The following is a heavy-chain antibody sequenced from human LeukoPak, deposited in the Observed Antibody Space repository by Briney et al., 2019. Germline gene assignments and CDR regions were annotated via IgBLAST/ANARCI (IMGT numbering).Heavy chain of an antibody. CDR3: ARDINTYYYGNKEAYFDF. CDR2: ITWNSGGI. D-gene: IGHD3-10*01. CDR1: GFTFDDYA. Sequence: PGGSLRLSCAASGFTFDDYAMHWVRQAPGKGLEWVSGITWNSGGIAYADSVKGRFTISRDNAKKSLYLQMNSLRAEDTALYFCARDINTYYYGNKEAYFDFWGQGTLVTVSS. J-gene: IGHJ4*02. V-gene: IGHV3-9*01.